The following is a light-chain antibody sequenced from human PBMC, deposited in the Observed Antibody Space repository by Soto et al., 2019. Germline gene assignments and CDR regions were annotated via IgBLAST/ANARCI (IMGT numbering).Light chain of an antibody. CDR2: EVS. J-gene: IGLJ1*01. V-gene: IGLV2-8*01. CDR3: NSYAGSNVYV. Sequence: QSALTQPPSASGSPGQSVTISCTGTSSDVGGYNYVSWYLQHPGKAPKLMIYEVSKRPSGVPDRFSGSKSGNTASLTVSGLQAEDEADYYCNSYAGSNVYVFGTGTKLTVL. CDR1: SSDVGGYNY.